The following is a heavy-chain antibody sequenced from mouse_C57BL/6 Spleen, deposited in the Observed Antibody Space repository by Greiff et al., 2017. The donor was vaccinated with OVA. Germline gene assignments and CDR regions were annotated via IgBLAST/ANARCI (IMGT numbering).Heavy chain of an antibody. J-gene: IGHJ1*03. CDR1: GYTFTSYW. D-gene: IGHD2-2*01. CDR3: ARSRNGYQWYFDV. Sequence: QVQLKQPGAELVRPGTSVKLSCKASGYTFTSYWMHWVKQRPGQGLEWIGVIDPSDSYTNYNQKFKGKATLTVDTSSSTAYMQLSSLTSEDSAVYYCARSRNGYQWYFDVWGTGTTVTVSS. CDR2: IDPSDSYT. V-gene: IGHV1-59*01.